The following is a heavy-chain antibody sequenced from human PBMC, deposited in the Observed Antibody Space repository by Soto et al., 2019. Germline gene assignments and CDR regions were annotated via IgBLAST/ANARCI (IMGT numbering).Heavy chain of an antibody. V-gene: IGHV3-11*01. Sequence: PGGSLRLSCAASGFTFSDYYMSWIRQAPGKGLEWVSYISSSGSTIYYADSVKGRFTISRDNAKNSLYLQMNSLRAEDTAVYYCARDEWVTRYYYYYYYMDVWGKGTTVTVSS. D-gene: IGHD4-17*01. J-gene: IGHJ6*03. CDR2: ISSSGSTI. CDR3: ARDEWVTRYYYYYYYMDV. CDR1: GFTFSDYY.